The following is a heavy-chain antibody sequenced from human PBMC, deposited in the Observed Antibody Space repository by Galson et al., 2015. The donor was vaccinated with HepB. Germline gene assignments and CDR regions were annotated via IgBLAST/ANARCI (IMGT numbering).Heavy chain of an antibody. D-gene: IGHD6-13*01. CDR1: GFTFSNAW. CDR2: IKSKTDGGTT. J-gene: IGHJ4*02. V-gene: IGHV3-15*01. Sequence: SLRLSCAASGFTFSNAWMSWVRQAPGKGLEWVGRIKSKTDGGTTDYAAPVKGRFTISRDDSKNTLYLQMNSLKTEDTAVYYCISGEWSVRHTGSSWSEYYFDYWGQGTLVTVSS. CDR3: ISGEWSVRHTGSSWSEYYFDY.